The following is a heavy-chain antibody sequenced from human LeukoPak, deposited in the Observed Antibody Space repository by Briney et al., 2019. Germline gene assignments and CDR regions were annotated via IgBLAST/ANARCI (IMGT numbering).Heavy chain of an antibody. J-gene: IGHJ2*01. CDR3: ARDSGNWYFDL. V-gene: IGHV4-59*01. CDR1: GGSICSYF. CDR2: IYYSGTT. Sequence: SETLPLTCTVSGGSICSYFWTWIRQPPGKGLEWIGYIYYSGTTNHNPSLKSRVTISVDTSKNQFSLKLSSVTAADTAVYYCARDSGNWYFDLWGRGTLVTVSS.